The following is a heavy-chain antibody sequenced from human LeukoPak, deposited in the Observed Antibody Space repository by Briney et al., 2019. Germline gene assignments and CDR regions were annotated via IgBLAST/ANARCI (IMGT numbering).Heavy chain of an antibody. CDR3: ARHDTAMVDY. Sequence: GESLQISCKGSGYSFTSYWIGWVRPMPGKGLEWMGIIYPGDSDTRYSPSFQGQVTTSADKSISTAYLQWSSLKASDTAMYYCARHDTAMVDYWGQGTLVTVSS. D-gene: IGHD5-18*01. CDR2: IYPGDSDT. CDR1: GYSFTSYW. V-gene: IGHV5-51*01. J-gene: IGHJ4*02.